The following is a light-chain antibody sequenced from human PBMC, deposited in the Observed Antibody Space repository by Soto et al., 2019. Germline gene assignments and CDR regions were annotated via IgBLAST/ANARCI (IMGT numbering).Light chain of an antibody. J-gene: IGLJ1*01. CDR3: KSYAGSNTYV. CDR1: KNDIGVYDF. V-gene: IGLV2-8*01. Sequence: QSVLTQPPSASGFPGQSVTISCTGTKNDIGVYDFVSWYQHHPGKAPRLIIYEVVQRPSGVPDRFSGSKSGNTASLTVSGLQAADEADYFCKSYAGSNTYVFGSGTRSPS. CDR2: EVV.